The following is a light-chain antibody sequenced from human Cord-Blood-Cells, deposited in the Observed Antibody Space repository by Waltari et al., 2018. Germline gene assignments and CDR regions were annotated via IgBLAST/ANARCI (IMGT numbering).Light chain of an antibody. CDR2: EGS. J-gene: IGLJ1*01. CDR3: CSYAGSSTPYV. V-gene: IGLV2-23*01. Sequence: QSALTQPASVSGSPVQSITISCTGTSSDVWSSNPVSLYQQHPSKAPKLMIYEGSKRPSGVSNRFSGSKSGNTASLTISGLQAEDEADYYCCSYAGSSTPYVFGTGTKVTVL. CDR1: SSDVWSSNP.